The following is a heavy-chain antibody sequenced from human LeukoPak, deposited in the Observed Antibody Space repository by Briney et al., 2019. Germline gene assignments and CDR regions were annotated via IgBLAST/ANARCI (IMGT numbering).Heavy chain of an antibody. V-gene: IGHV4-59*12. CDR3: ASTGAAAGTIWFDP. CDR2: IYYSGST. Sequence: PSETLSLTCTVSGGSISSYYWSWIRQPPGKGLEWIGYIYYSGSTNYNPSLKSRVTISVDKSKNQFSLKLSSVTAADTAVYYCASTGAAAGTIWFDPWGQGTLVTVSS. J-gene: IGHJ5*02. CDR1: GGSISSYY. D-gene: IGHD6-13*01.